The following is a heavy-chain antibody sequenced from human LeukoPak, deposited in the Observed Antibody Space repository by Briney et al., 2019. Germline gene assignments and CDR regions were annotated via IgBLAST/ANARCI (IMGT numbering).Heavy chain of an antibody. CDR2: IYAGDSDT. CDR3: ARLFAGTASRYYFDY. Sequence: GESLKISCKGSGYIFTNYWIAWVRQMPGKGLEWMGIIYAGDSDTRYSPSFQGQVTITADKSISTAYLQWSSLKASDTAMYYCARLFAGTASRYYFDYWGQGTLVTVSS. J-gene: IGHJ4*02. V-gene: IGHV5-51*01. D-gene: IGHD6-13*01. CDR1: GYIFTNYW.